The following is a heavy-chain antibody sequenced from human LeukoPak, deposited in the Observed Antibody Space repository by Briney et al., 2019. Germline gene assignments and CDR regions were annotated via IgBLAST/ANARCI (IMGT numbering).Heavy chain of an antibody. D-gene: IGHD1-26*01. Sequence: SVKVSCKASVGTFSSYAISWVRQAPGQGLEWMGGIIPIFGTANYAQKFQGRVTITADESTSTAYMELSSLRAEDTAVYYYARVLGATDGCWGQGTLVTVSS. J-gene: IGHJ4*02. V-gene: IGHV1-69*13. CDR3: ARVLGATDGC. CDR1: VGTFSSYA. CDR2: IIPIFGTA.